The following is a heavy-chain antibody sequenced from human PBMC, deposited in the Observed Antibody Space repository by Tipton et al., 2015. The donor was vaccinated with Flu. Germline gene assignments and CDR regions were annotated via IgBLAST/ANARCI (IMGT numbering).Heavy chain of an antibody. CDR1: EFTVSGNY. D-gene: IGHD3-16*01. J-gene: IGHJ5*02. CDR2: IYSDGST. Sequence: QLVQSGGGLIQPGGSLRLSCAASEFTVSGNYMTWARQAPGKGLEWVSVIYSDGSTYYADSVKGRFTISRDNSKNTLYLQMSSLRVEDTAVYYCAIIGRGGWFDPWGQGTLVTVSS. CDR3: AIIGRGGWFDP. V-gene: IGHV3-53*01.